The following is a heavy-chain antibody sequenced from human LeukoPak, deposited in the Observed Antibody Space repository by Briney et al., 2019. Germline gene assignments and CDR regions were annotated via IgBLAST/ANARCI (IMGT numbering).Heavy chain of an antibody. V-gene: IGHV4-34*01. CDR3: SRGYCSGDSCYHSYPWFDY. Sequence: SETLSLTCAVYGGSFSGYYWSWIRQPPGKGLEWIGEINHSGSTNYNPSLKSRVTISVDTSKNQFSLKLSSVTAADTAVYHCSRGYCSGDSCYHSYPWFDYWGQGTLVTVSS. J-gene: IGHJ4*02. D-gene: IGHD2-15*01. CDR2: INHSGST. CDR1: GGSFSGYY.